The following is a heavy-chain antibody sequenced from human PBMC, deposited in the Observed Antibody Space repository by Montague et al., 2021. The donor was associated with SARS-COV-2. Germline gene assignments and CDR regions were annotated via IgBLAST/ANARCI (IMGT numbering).Heavy chain of an antibody. CDR1: GDSVSRNSAT. CDR2: TYYRSKWYN. CDR3: TSGREGNYNVMDV. Sequence: CAISGDSVSRNSATWNWVRQSPSRGLEWLGRTYYRSKWYNDYAVSVRGRVTIDPDTSKNQFSLQLNSVTPEDTVIYYCTSGREGNYNVMDVWGQGTTVTVSS. D-gene: IGHD1-1*01. J-gene: IGHJ6*02. V-gene: IGHV6-1*01.